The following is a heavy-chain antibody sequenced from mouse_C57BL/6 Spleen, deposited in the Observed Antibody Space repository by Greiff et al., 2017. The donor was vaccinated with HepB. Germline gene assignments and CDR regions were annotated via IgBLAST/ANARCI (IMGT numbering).Heavy chain of an antibody. J-gene: IGHJ2*01. CDR1: GFTFSDYG. CDR3: ARPPYFDD. Sequence: VQLKESGGGLVKPGGSLKLSCAASGFTFSDYGMHWVRQAPEKGLEWVAYISSGSSTIYYADTVKGRFTISRDNAKNTLCLQMTSLRSEDTAMYYCARPPYFDDWGQGTTLTVSS. V-gene: IGHV5-17*01. CDR2: ISSGSSTI.